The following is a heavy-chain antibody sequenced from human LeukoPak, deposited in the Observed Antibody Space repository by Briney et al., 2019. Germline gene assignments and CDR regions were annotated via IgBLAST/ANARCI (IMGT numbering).Heavy chain of an antibody. CDR2: IWSDGSRQ. V-gene: IGHV3-33*01. Sequence: GGSLRLSCAASGFIFSSYAMHWVRQAPGTGLEWVAVIWSDGSRQYYLDSVKGRFTISRDNSKNTLYLQMNSLRAENTAVYSCARGVAQNGNPNYFDPWGRGTLVTVSS. J-gene: IGHJ5*02. D-gene: IGHD2-15*01. CDR3: ARGVAQNGNPNYFDP. CDR1: GFIFSSYA.